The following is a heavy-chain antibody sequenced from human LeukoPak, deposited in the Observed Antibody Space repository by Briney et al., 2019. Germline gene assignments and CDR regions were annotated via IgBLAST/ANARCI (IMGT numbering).Heavy chain of an antibody. D-gene: IGHD5-18*01. J-gene: IGHJ4*02. CDR3: ASDVGDTALFGY. Sequence: SVKVSCKASGGTFSSYAISWVRQAPGQGLEWMGGIIPIFGTANYAQKFQGRVTITADESMSTAYMELSSLRSEDTAVYYCASDVGDTALFGYWGQGTLVTVSS. CDR2: IIPIFGTA. V-gene: IGHV1-69*01. CDR1: GGTFSSYA.